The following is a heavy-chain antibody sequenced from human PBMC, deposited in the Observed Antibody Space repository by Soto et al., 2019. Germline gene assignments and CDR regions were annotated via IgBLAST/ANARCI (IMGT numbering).Heavy chain of an antibody. J-gene: IGHJ4*02. D-gene: IGHD3-3*01. CDR3: ARGSYDFWSGYPNLDY. CDR2: IYYSGST. CDR1: GGSVSSGSYY. V-gene: IGHV4-61*01. Sequence: SETLSLTCTVSGGSVSSGSYYWSWIRQPPGKGLEWIGYIYYSGSTNYNPSLKSRVTISVDTSKNQFSLKLSSVTAADTAVYYCARGSYDFWSGYPNLDYWGQGTLVTVS.